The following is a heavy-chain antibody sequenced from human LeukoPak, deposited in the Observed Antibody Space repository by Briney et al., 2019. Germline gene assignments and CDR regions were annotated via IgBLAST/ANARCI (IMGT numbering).Heavy chain of an antibody. J-gene: IGHJ4*02. CDR3: ARDRWWLQLEN. D-gene: IGHD5-24*01. CDR1: GFTFSSYW. V-gene: IGHV3-74*01. Sequence: PGGSLRLSCPADGFTFSSYWMHWVRQAPGEGVVWVSRINSDGSSTSYADSVKGRFTISRDNTKNTLYLQMNSLRAEDTAVYYCARDRWWLQLENWGQGTLVTVSS. CDR2: INSDGSST.